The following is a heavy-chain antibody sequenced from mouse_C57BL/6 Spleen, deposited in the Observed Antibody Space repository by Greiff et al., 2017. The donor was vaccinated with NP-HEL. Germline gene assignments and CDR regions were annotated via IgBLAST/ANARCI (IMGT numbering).Heavy chain of an antibody. D-gene: IGHD1-1*01. Sequence: EVQLQQSGPELVKPGASVKMSCKASGYTFTDYNMHWVKQSHGKSLEWIGYINPNNGGTSYNQKFKGKATLTVNKSSSTAYMELRSLTSEDSAVYYCARFITTVVPYWYFDVWGTGTTVTVSS. CDR3: ARFITTVVPYWYFDV. J-gene: IGHJ1*03. V-gene: IGHV1-22*01. CDR1: GYTFTDYN. CDR2: INPNNGGT.